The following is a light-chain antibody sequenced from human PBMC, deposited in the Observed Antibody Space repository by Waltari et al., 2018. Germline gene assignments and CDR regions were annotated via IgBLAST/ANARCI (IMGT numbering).Light chain of an antibody. V-gene: IGLV2-14*03. Sequence: QSALTQPASVSGSPGQSITLSCTGTSSDAGGYNYVSRYQQHPGKAPKLLIYDVSNRPSGVSNRFSGSKSGNTASLTISGLQAEDEADYYCSSYTSSSTPVVFGGGTKLTVL. J-gene: IGLJ2*01. CDR3: SSYTSSSTPVV. CDR2: DVS. CDR1: SSDAGGYNY.